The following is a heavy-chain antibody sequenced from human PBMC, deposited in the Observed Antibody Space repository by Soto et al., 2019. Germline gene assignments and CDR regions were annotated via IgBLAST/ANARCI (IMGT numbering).Heavy chain of an antibody. V-gene: IGHV1-18*01. D-gene: IGHD6-25*01. CDR1: GYTFNSYG. CDR2: ISAYNGNT. Sequence: QVQLMQSGAEVKKPGASVKVSCKASGYTFNSYGISWVRQAPGQGLEWMGWISAYNGNTKHAQKLQGRVTMTTDTSTSTAYMELRSLRSDDTAVYYCARSIAAAVDVAYWGQGTLVTVSS. J-gene: IGHJ4*02. CDR3: ARSIAAAVDVAY.